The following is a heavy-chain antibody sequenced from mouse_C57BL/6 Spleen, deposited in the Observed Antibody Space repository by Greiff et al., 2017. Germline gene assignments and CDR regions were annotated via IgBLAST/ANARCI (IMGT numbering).Heavy chain of an antibody. J-gene: IGHJ1*03. CDR1: GYTFTDYN. CDR3: ARESPIYDGYYVGNWYFDV. Sequence: VQLQQSGPELVKPGASVKMSCKASGYTFTDYNMHWVKQSHGKSLEWIGYINPNNGGTSYNQKFKGKATLTVNKSSSTAYMELRSLTSEDSAVYYCARESPIYDGYYVGNWYFDVWGTGTTVTVSS. CDR2: INPNNGGT. D-gene: IGHD2-3*01. V-gene: IGHV1-22*01.